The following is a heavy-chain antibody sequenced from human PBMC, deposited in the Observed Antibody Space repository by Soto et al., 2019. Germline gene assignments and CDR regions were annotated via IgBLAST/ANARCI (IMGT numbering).Heavy chain of an antibody. J-gene: IGHJ3*02. V-gene: IGHV1-46*01. CDR3: ARDAPRLTGIAAAGTGAFDI. Sequence: ASVKVSCKASGYTFTSYYMHWVRQAPGQGLEWMGIINPSGGSTSYAQRFQGRVTMTRDTSTSTVYMELSSLRSEDTAVYYCARDAPRLTGIAAAGTGAFDIWGQGTMVTVSS. CDR1: GYTFTSYY. D-gene: IGHD6-13*01. CDR2: INPSGGST.